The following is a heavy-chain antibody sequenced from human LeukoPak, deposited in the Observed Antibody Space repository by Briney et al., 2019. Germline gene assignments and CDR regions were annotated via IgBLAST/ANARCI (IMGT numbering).Heavy chain of an antibody. CDR3: AKDRWYCGGDCYSYYFDY. CDR2: IRGSGGST. V-gene: IGHV3-23*01. D-gene: IGHD2-21*01. CDR1: GFTFSSYA. J-gene: IGHJ4*02. Sequence: GGSLRLSCAASGFTFSSYAMSWVRQAPGKGLEWVSAIRGSGGSTYYADSVKGRFTISRDNSKNTLYLQMNSLRAEDTAVYYCAKDRWYCGGDCYSYYFDYWGQGTLVTVSS.